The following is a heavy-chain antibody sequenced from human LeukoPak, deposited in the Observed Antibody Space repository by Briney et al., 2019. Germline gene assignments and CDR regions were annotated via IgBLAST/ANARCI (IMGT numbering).Heavy chain of an antibody. V-gene: IGHV1-18*04. CDR3: ATANIAVAGSLSFDY. D-gene: IGHD6-19*01. CDR1: GYTFTGNY. J-gene: IGHJ4*02. CDR2: ISAYNGNT. Sequence: ASVKVSCKASGYTFTGNYIHWVRQAPGQGLEWMGWISAYNGNTNYAQKLQGRVTMTTDTSTSTAYMELRSLRSDDTAVYYCATANIAVAGSLSFDYWGQGTLVTVSS.